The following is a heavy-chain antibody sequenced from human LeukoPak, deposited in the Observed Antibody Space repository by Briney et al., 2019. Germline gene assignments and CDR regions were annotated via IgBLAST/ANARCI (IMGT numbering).Heavy chain of an antibody. J-gene: IGHJ4*02. CDR3: AKATSRTTVVKGVLDY. Sequence: PGGSLRLSCAASGFTFSSYAMSWVRQAPGNGLEWVSAISGSGGSTYYADSVKGRFTISRDNSKNTLYLQMNSLRAEDTAVYYCAKATSRTTVVKGVLDYWGQGTLVTVSS. V-gene: IGHV3-23*01. D-gene: IGHD4-23*01. CDR1: GFTFSSYA. CDR2: ISGSGGST.